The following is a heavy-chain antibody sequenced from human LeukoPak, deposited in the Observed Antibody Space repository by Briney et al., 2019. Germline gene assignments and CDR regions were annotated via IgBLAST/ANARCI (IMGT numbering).Heavy chain of an antibody. Sequence: GGSLRLSCEASGFTFSGYDMNWVRQAPGKGLEWVSYISSSGSSIYYADSVKGRFTISRDNAKNSLYLQTNSLRAEDTGVYYCARDGAPGYSYGYYFDYWGQGTLVTVSS. V-gene: IGHV3-48*03. CDR3: ARDGAPGYSYGYYFDY. J-gene: IGHJ4*02. CDR2: ISSSGSSI. CDR1: GFTFSGYD. D-gene: IGHD5-18*01.